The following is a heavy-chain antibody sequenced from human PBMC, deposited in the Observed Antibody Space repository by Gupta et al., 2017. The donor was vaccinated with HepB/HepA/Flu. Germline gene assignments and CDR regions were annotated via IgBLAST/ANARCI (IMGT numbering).Heavy chain of an antibody. CDR2: IWHDGSNK. J-gene: IGHJ2*01. V-gene: IGHV3-33*01. CDR3: ASAAATVINWYFDL. D-gene: IGHD4-17*01. CDR1: GFTFSSYG. Sequence: QVQLMESGGGVVQPWRSLRLSCASSGFTFSSYGMHWVRQAPGKGLEWVAVIWHDGSNKYYGDSVKGRFTISRDNSKNTLYLQMNSLRAEDTAVYYCASAAATVINWYFDLWGRGTMVTVSS.